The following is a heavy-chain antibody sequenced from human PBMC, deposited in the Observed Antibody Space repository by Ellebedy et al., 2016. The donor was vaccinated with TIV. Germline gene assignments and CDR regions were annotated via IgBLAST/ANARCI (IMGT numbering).Heavy chain of an antibody. CDR2: IYPLDSDI. Sequence: GESLKISXKASGYSFTSYWIVWVRQMPGKDLEWMGMIYPLDSDIRYSPSFQGQVTVSADSSISTAYVQWSSLKASDTAIYYCARQESGNDLYYGMDAWGQGTTVTVS. CDR3: ARQESGNDLYYGMDA. V-gene: IGHV5-51*01. D-gene: IGHD5-12*01. CDR1: GYSFTSYW. J-gene: IGHJ6*02.